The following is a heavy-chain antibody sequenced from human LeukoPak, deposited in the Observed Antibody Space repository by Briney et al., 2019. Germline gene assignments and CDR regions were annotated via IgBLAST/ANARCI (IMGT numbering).Heavy chain of an antibody. CDR2: ISWNSGSI. D-gene: IGHD6-13*01. CDR1: GFTFDDYA. J-gene: IGHJ4*02. Sequence: PGGSLRLSCAASGFTFDDYAMHWVRPAPGKGLEWVSGISWNSGSIGYADSVKGRFTISRDNAKNSLYLQMNSLRAEDTAVYYCASGRQLGYWGQGTLVTVSS. CDR3: ASGRQLGY. V-gene: IGHV3-9*01.